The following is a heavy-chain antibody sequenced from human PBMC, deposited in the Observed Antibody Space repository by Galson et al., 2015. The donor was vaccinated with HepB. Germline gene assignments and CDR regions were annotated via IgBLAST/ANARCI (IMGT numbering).Heavy chain of an antibody. J-gene: IGHJ4*02. CDR2: IKSQADGGTT. V-gene: IGHV3-49*03. D-gene: IGHD2/OR15-2a*01. Sequence: SLRLSCATSGFTFRDDAMSWFRQAPGKGPEWVGFIKSQADGGTTEYAAYVKGRFAISRDDSRSVAYLQMNSLKTEDTAVYYCTRDEYGTPPGTSFFDYWGQGTLLTVSS. CDR3: TRDEYGTPPGTSFFDY. CDR1: GFTFRDDA.